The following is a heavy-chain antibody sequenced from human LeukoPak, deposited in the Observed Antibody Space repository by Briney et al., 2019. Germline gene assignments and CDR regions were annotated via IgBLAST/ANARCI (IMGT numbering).Heavy chain of an antibody. Sequence: ASVKVSCKASGGTFSSYAISWVRQAPGQGLEWMGRIIPIFGTANCAQKFQGRVTITTDESTSTAYMELSSLRSEDTAVYYCARDPLGVAGINYFDYWGQGTLVTVSS. V-gene: IGHV1-69*05. CDR3: ARDPLGVAGINYFDY. CDR2: IIPIFGTA. D-gene: IGHD6-19*01. CDR1: GGTFSSYA. J-gene: IGHJ4*02.